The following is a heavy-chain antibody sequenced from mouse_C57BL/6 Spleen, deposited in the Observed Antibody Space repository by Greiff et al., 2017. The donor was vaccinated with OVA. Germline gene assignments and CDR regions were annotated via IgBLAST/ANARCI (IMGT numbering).Heavy chain of an antibody. D-gene: IGHD4-1*01. CDR1: GFNIKDDY. Sequence: SGAELVRPGASVKLSCTASGFNIKDDYMHWVKQRPEQGLEWIGWIDPENGDTEYASKFQGKATITADTSSNTAYLQLSSLTSEDTAVYYCTTNWDTRFAYWGQGTLVTVSA. V-gene: IGHV14-4*01. J-gene: IGHJ3*01. CDR3: TTNWDTRFAY. CDR2: IDPENGDT.